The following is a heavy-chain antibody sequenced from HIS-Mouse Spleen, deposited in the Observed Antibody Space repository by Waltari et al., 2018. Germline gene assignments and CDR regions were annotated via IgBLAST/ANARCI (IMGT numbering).Heavy chain of an antibody. J-gene: IGHJ2*01. CDR1: GGSISSCRYS. V-gene: IGHV4-39*07. Sequence: QLQLQESGPGLVKPSETLSLTCTVSGGSISSCRYSWGWIRQPPGKGLEWVGSIYYSGRTYYNPSLKSRVTISVDTSKNQFSLKLSSVTAADTAVYYCAREIPYSSSWYDWYFDLWGRGTLVTVSS. D-gene: IGHD6-13*01. CDR3: AREIPYSSSWYDWYFDL. CDR2: IYYSGRT.